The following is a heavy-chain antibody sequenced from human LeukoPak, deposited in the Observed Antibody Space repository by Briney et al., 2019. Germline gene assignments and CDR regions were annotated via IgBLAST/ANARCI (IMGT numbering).Heavy chain of an antibody. CDR3: AKDDGIVVVPAAIGVDY. J-gene: IGHJ4*02. CDR1: GFTFSSYG. CDR2: ISGSGGST. V-gene: IGHV3-23*01. D-gene: IGHD2-2*01. Sequence: GGSLRLSCAASGFTFSSYGMSWVRQAPGKGLEWVSAISGSGGSTYYADSVKGRFTISRDNSKNTLYLQMNSLRAEDTAVYYCAKDDGIVVVPAAIGVDYWGQGTLVTVSS.